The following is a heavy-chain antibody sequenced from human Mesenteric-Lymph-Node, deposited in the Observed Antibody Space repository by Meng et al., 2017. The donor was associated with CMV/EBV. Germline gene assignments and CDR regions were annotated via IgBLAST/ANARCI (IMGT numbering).Heavy chain of an antibody. J-gene: IGHJ3*01. V-gene: IGHV3-48*03. D-gene: IGHD2-21*01. CDR3: ARVLVADVAAFDV. CDR1: GFIFSHYE. Sequence: GESLKISCAASGFIFSHYEMPWVRQAPGKGLEWISYISSSGDTIYYADSVKGRFSISRDNAKNSLYLQMNSLRAEDSALYYCARVLVADVAAFDVWGQGTMVTVSS. CDR2: ISSSGDTI.